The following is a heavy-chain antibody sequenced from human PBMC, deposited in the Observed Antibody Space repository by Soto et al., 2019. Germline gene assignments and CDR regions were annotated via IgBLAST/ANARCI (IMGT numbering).Heavy chain of an antibody. V-gene: IGHV4-39*01. CDR3: ARLEGLATISYYFDF. J-gene: IGHJ4*02. D-gene: IGHD3-9*01. CDR2: IYYRGNT. Sequence: PSETLSLTCSVSGDSINSDKYYWGWIRQPPGKGLEWIGSIYYRGNTYYNPSLQTRVTISLDKPKSQFSLKLNSVTAADSAVYFCARLEGLATISYYFDFWGQGALVTVSS. CDR1: GDSINSDKYY.